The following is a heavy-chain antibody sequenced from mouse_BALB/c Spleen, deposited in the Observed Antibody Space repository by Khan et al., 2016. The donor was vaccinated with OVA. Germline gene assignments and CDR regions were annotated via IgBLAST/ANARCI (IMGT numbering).Heavy chain of an antibody. D-gene: IGHD1-1*01. Sequence: EVELVESGGDIVKPGGSLKLSCAASGFTFSTYGMSWVRQTPDKRLEWVATVSTGGHYTYYTDTVKGRFTISRDNAKNTLYLQMSSLRSEDTAMVYCIRLAYYYESEWFAYWGQGTLVTVSA. CDR2: VSTGGHYT. J-gene: IGHJ3*01. V-gene: IGHV5-6*01. CDR1: GFTFSTYG. CDR3: IRLAYYYESEWFAY.